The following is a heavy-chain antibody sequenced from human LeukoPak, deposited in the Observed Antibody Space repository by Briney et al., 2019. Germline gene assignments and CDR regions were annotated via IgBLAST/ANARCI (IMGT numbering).Heavy chain of an antibody. CDR3: ARGEEYYYALSGY. J-gene: IGHJ4*02. CDR2: ISYDGSNK. D-gene: IGHD3-10*01. CDR1: GFTFSSYG. Sequence: PGRSLRLSCEASGFTFSSYGMHWVRQAPGKGLEWVAVISYDGSNKYYADSVKGRFTISRDNSKNTLYLQMNSLRAEDTAVYYCARGEEYYYALSGYWGQGTLVTVSS. V-gene: IGHV3-30*03.